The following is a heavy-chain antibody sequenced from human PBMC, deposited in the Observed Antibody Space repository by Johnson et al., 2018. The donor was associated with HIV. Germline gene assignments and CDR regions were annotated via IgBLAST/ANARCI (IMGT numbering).Heavy chain of an antibody. Sequence: QVQLVESGGGVVQPGRSLRLSCAASGFTFSSYAMHWVCQAPGKGLEWVAVISYDGSNKYYADSVKGRFTISRDNSKNTLYLQMNSLRAEDTAVYYCAKDRAARHDAFDIWGQGTMVTVSS. J-gene: IGHJ3*02. CDR2: ISYDGSNK. CDR1: GFTFSSYA. D-gene: IGHD6-6*01. CDR3: AKDRAARHDAFDI. V-gene: IGHV3-30*04.